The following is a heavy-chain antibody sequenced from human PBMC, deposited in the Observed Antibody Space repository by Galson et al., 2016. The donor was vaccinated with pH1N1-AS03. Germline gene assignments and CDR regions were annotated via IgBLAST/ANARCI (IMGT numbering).Heavy chain of an antibody. D-gene: IGHD2/OR15-2a*01. J-gene: IGHJ4*02. Sequence: SVKVSCKASGYTFSNYGITWVRQAPGQGLQWMGWIKNNNDNTIYGQNFQGRVTLTTDPSTNTAYVELKNLRSDDTGVYYCARAFEEYLLRDYSSVVESWGPGTLVTVSS. V-gene: IGHV1-18*01. CDR2: IKNNNDNT. CDR1: GYTFSNYG. CDR3: ARAFEEYLLRDYSSVVES.